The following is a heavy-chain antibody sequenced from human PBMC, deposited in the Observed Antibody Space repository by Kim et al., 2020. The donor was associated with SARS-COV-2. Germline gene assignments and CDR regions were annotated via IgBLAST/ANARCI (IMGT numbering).Heavy chain of an antibody. D-gene: IGHD1-26*01. J-gene: IGHJ4*02. CDR3: ARGGRYRNDY. CDR2: ST. V-gene: IGHV4-34*01. Sequence: STTYHPTRESRVPISVETSKNHFSLKLSSGTAADTAVYYCARGGRYRNDYWGQGTLVTVSS.